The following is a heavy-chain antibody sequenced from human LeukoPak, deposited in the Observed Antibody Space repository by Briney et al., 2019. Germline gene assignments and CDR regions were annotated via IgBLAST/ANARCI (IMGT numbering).Heavy chain of an antibody. CDR3: ARDSDYGGNSLPLDY. CDR1: GFTFDDYG. Sequence: GGSLRLSCAASGFTFDDYGMSWVRQAPGKGLEWVSGINWNGGSTGYADSVKGRFTISRENAKNSLYLQMNSLRAEDTALYYCARDSDYGGNSLPLDYWGQGTLVTVSS. CDR2: INWNGGST. J-gene: IGHJ4*02. V-gene: IGHV3-20*04. D-gene: IGHD4-23*01.